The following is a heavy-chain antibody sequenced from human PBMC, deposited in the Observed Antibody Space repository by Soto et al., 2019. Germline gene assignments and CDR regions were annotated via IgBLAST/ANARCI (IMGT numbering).Heavy chain of an antibody. Sequence: PVTLSLTCTVSGGSISRSSSYWGWTRQPPGKGLEWIGSIYYRGSTYYNPSLKSRVTISGDTSKNQFSLKLSSVTAADTAVYYCARRGYGPGFPYYYGMDVWGQGTTVT. J-gene: IGHJ6*02. V-gene: IGHV4-39*01. CDR3: ARRGYGPGFPYYYGMDV. CDR1: GGSISRSSSY. D-gene: IGHD3-10*01. CDR2: IYYRGST.